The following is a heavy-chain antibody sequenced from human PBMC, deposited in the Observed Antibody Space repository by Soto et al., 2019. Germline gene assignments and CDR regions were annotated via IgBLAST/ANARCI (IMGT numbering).Heavy chain of an antibody. V-gene: IGHV3-33*01. Sequence: QVQLVESGGGVVQPGRSLRLSCAASGFTFSSYGMHWVRQAPGKGLEWVAVIWYDGSSEYYADSVKGRFTISRDNSKNTLYLQMNSPRAEDTAVYYCARDPTSSSWLYWFFDLWGRGTLVTVSS. CDR2: IWYDGSSE. CDR1: GFTFSSYG. D-gene: IGHD6-13*01. J-gene: IGHJ2*01. CDR3: ARDPTSSSWLYWFFDL.